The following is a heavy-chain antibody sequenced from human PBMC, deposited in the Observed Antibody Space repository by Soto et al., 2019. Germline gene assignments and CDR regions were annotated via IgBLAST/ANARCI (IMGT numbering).Heavy chain of an antibody. Sequence: GGSLRLSCTASGFTFSSYAMSWVRQAPGKGLEWVSAISGSGGSTYYADSVKGRFTISRDNSKNTLYLQMNSLRAEDTAVYYCAKDRVVVVPAAILDYWGQGTLVTVSS. V-gene: IGHV3-23*01. D-gene: IGHD2-2*02. CDR2: ISGSGGST. CDR1: GFTFSSYA. J-gene: IGHJ4*02. CDR3: AKDRVVVVPAAILDY.